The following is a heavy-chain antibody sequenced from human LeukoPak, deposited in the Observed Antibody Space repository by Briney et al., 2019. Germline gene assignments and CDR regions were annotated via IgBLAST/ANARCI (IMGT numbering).Heavy chain of an antibody. J-gene: IGHJ4*02. CDR1: GFTFSSYA. V-gene: IGHV3-23*01. CDR2: ISGSGGST. D-gene: IGHD3-3*01. CDR3: AKRIYDFWSGYYRRAENHFDY. Sequence: GGSLRLSCAASGFTFSSYAMSWVRQAPGKGLEWVSAISGSGGSTYYTDSVKGRFTISRDNAKNTLYLQMNSLRAEDTAVYYCAKRIYDFWSGYYRRAENHFDYWGQGTLVTVSS.